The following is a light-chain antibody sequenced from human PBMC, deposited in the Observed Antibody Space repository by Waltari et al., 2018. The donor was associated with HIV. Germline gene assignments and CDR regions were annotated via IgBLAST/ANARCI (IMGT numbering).Light chain of an antibody. V-gene: IGKV3-20*01. CDR3: QQYGSSLFT. Sequence: EIVLTQSPGTLSLSPGERVTLSCRASQSVPANYVAWYQQKPAQAPRLLIYAASSRATGIPDRFSGGGSGTDFTLTINSLEPEDFAVYFCQQYGSSLFTFGPGTKVYLK. J-gene: IGKJ3*01. CDR2: AAS. CDR1: QSVPANY.